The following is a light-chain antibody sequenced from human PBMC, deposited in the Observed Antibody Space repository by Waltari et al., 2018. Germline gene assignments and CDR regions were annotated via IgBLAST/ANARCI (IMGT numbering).Light chain of an antibody. V-gene: IGKV3-11*01. CDR1: RGISSF. J-gene: IGKJ4*01. Sequence: IVLTQSPATLSLSPGERATLSCRASRGISSFLAWYQQKPGQAPRPLVYDASNRATGIPARVSGSGSGADFTLTISSLEPEDFAVYYCQQRTNWPSFGGGTRVELK. CDR2: DAS. CDR3: QQRTNWPS.